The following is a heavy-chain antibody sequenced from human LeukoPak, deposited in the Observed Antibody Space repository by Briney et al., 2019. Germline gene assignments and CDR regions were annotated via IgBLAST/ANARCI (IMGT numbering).Heavy chain of an antibody. D-gene: IGHD1-14*01. CDR2: IYYSGST. V-gene: IGHV4-59*08. J-gene: IGHJ3*02. Sequence: SETLSLTCTVSGGSISSYYWSWIRQPPGKGLEWIGYIYYSGSTNYNPSLKSRVTISVDTSKNQFSLKLSSVTAADTAVYYCARLDPTVDAFDIWGQGTMVTVSS. CDR3: ARLDPTVDAFDI. CDR1: GGSISSYY.